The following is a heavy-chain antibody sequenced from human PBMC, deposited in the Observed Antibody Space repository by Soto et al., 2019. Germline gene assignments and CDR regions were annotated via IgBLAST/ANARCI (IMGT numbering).Heavy chain of an antibody. J-gene: IGHJ4*02. CDR1: GYTFTSYD. V-gene: IGHV1-8*01. D-gene: IGHD6-13*01. CDR2: MNPNSGNT. Sequence: GASVKVSCKASGYTFTSYDINWVRQATGQGLEWMGWMNPNSGNTGYEQKFQGRVTMTRNTSISTAYMELSSLRSEDTAVYYCARVLAAAAGKRNFDFWGQGTLVTVSS. CDR3: ARVLAAAAGKRNFDF.